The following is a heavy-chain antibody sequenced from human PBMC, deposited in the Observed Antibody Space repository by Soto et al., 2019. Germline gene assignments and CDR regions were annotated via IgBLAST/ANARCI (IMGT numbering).Heavy chain of an antibody. V-gene: IGHV1-69*01. CDR3: VRNWMSSYTPGRPRKKDYYYYGLYI. CDR2: IIPIFATT. CDR1: GGTFNSQA. J-gene: IGHJ6*02. Sequence: QVQLVQSGAEERKPGSSVRVSCKASGGTFNSQAISWLRQAPGQGLEWMGGIIPIFATTVYAQKFQGRVTITSDEVTTGYRELSRLKSADSVGYYCVRNWMSSYTPGRPRKKDYYYYGLYIWVHGTTVTVSS. D-gene: IGHD1-1*01.